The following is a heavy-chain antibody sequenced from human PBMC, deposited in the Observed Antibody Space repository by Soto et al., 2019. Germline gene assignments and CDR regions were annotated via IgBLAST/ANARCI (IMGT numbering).Heavy chain of an antibody. D-gene: IGHD1-26*01. V-gene: IGHV1-69*13. J-gene: IGHJ4*02. CDR1: GGTFSSYS. Sequence: WASVNVSCKSSGGTFSSYSISWVRQAPGQGLECMGGIIPIFGTANYAQKFQGRVTITADESTSTAYMELSSLRSEDTAVYYCARVTVEGATPDWGQGTLVTVS. CDR3: ARVTVEGATPD. CDR2: IIPIFGTA.